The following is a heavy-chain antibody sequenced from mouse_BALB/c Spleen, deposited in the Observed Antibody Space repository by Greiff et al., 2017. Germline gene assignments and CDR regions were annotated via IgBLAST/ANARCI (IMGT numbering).Heavy chain of an antibody. CDR2: ISDGGSYT. Sequence: DVHLVESGGGLVKPGGSLKLSCAASGFTFSDYYMYWVRQTPEKRLEWVATISDGGSYTYYPDSVKGRFTISRDNAKNNLYLQMSSLKSEDTAMYYCARDPGTNAMDYWGQGTSVTVSS. J-gene: IGHJ4*01. CDR3: ARDPGTNAMDY. V-gene: IGHV5-4*02. CDR1: GFTFSDYY. D-gene: IGHD4-1*01.